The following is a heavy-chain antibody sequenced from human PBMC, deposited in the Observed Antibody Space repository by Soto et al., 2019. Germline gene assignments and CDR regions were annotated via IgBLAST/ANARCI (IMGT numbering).Heavy chain of an antibody. CDR1: GFTFSRYW. J-gene: IGHJ4*02. CDR2: INSDGSSI. Sequence: EVQLVESGGDLVQPGGFLRLSCATSGFTFSRYWMHWVRQVPWKGLVWVSRINSDGSSISYSDSVKGRFTISRDNAKNTLYLQTTSLRVEDTAVYYCARLPVDTITSLDYWGQGTLVTVSS. D-gene: IGHD3-3*01. V-gene: IGHV3-74*01. CDR3: ARLPVDTITSLDY.